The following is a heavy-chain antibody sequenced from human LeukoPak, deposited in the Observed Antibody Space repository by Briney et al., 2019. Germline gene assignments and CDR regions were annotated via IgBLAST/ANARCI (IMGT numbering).Heavy chain of an antibody. J-gene: IGHJ4*02. CDR3: ARVLRYFDWLFQLGY. CDR1: GYTFTGYY. CDR2: INPNSGGT. Sequence: ASVKVSCKASGYTFTGYYMHWVRQAPGQGLEWMGWINPNSGGTNYAQKFQGGVTMTRDTSISTAYMELSRLRSDDTAVYYCARVLRYFDWLFQLGYWGQGTLVTVSS. V-gene: IGHV1-2*02. D-gene: IGHD3-9*01.